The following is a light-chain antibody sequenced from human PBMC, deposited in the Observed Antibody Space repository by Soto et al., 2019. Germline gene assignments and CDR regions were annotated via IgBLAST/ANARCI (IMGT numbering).Light chain of an antibody. CDR3: QQYNNWPPMYT. J-gene: IGKJ2*01. Sequence: EIVMTQSPATLSVSPGERATLSCRASQSVGSNLAWYQQKPGQAPRLLIYEASTRATGIPARFSGSGSATEFTLTISSLQSEDFAVYYCQQYNNWPPMYTFSQGPKLEIK. CDR2: EAS. V-gene: IGKV3-15*01. CDR1: QSVGSN.